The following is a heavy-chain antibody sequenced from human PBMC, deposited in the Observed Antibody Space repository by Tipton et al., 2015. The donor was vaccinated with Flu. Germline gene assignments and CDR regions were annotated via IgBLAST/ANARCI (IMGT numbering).Heavy chain of an antibody. D-gene: IGHD4-17*01. V-gene: IGHV3-48*03. J-gene: IGHJ3*02. Sequence: QLMQSGGGLIQPGGSLRLSCAASGFTFSSYEMNWVRQAPGKGLEWVSYISSSGSTIYYADSVKGRFTISRDNAKNSLYLQMNSLRAEDTAVYYCARDTTTRPFDIWGQGTMVTVSS. CDR1: GFTFSSYE. CDR3: ARDTTTRPFDI. CDR2: ISSSGSTI.